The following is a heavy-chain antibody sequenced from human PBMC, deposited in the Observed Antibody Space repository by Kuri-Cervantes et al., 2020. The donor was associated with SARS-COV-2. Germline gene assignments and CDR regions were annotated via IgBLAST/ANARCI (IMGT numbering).Heavy chain of an antibody. CDR3: AGGLRYFDWLVLGDDAFDI. V-gene: IGHV4-39*07. Sequence: SETLSLTCTVSGGSISSSSYYWGWIRQPPGKGLEWIGSIYYSGSTNYNPSLKSRVTTSVDTSKNQFSLKLSSVTAADTAVYYCAGGLRYFDWLVLGDDAFDIWGQGTMVTVSS. J-gene: IGHJ3*02. CDR1: GGSISSSSYY. D-gene: IGHD3-9*01. CDR2: IYYSGST.